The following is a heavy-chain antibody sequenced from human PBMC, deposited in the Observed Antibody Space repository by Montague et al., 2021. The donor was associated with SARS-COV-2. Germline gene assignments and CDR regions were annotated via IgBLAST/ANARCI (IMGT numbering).Heavy chain of an antibody. J-gene: IGHJ3*02. D-gene: IGHD3-16*01. Sequence: SLRLSCAASGLTVSSNYMSWVRQAPGKGLEWVSVIYSGGSTYYTDSVKGRFTISRDNSKNTLYLQMNSLRAEDTAVYYCARGGGRDAFVIWGQGTMVTVSS. V-gene: IGHV3-53*01. CDR1: GLTVSSNY. CDR3: ARGGGRDAFVI. CDR2: IYSGGST.